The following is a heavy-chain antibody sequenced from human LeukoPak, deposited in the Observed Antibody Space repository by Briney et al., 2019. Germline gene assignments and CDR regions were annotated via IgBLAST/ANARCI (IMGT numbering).Heavy chain of an antibody. CDR3: ARVMLRHAFDI. V-gene: IGHV4-30-2*01. J-gene: IGHJ3*02. CDR1: GGSISSGGYY. CDR2: IYHSGST. Sequence: SQTLSLTCTVSGGSISSGGYYWNWIRQPPGKGLEWIGYIYHSGSTYYNPSLKSRVTISVDRSKNQFSLKLSSVTAADTAVYYCARVMLRHAFDIWGQGTMVTVSS. D-gene: IGHD2-8*01.